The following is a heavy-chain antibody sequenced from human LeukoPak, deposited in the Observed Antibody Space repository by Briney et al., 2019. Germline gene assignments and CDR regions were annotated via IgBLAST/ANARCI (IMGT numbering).Heavy chain of an antibody. CDR3: ARARGPAIFDY. J-gene: IGHJ4*02. CDR2: IYYSGST. CDR1: GGSISSYY. Sequence: SETLSLTCTVSGGSISSYYWSWIRQPPGKGLEWIGYIYYSGSTNYNPSLKSRVTISVDTSKNQFSLKLSSVTAADTAVYYCARARGPAIFDYWGQGTLVTASS. V-gene: IGHV4-59*01.